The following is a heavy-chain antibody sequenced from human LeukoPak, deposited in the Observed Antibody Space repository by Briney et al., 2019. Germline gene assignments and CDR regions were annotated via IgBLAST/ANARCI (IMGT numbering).Heavy chain of an antibody. J-gene: IGHJ4*02. CDR1: GFIFSNYD. Sequence: PGGSLRLSCSASGFIFSNYDMHGVRQAPGKGLEYVSAINNNGGRTYYADSVKGRFTVSRDNPKNTLYLQMSSLRAEDTAVYYCVKMYDGYWGQGTLVTVSS. CDR2: INNNGGRT. D-gene: IGHD3-3*01. V-gene: IGHV3-64D*06. CDR3: VKMYDGY.